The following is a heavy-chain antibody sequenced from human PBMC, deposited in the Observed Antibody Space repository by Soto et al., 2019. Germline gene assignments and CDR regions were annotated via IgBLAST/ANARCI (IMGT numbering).Heavy chain of an antibody. J-gene: IGHJ5*02. CDR3: ARTESFGSLNWFDP. CDR1: GYTFTNND. D-gene: IGHD5-18*01. V-gene: IGHV1-8*01. CDR2: MNPGSGDT. Sequence: ASVKVSCKASGYTFTNNDVSWVRQATGQGLEWMGWMNPGSGDTGYAQKFQGRVTMTRDISIATAYMELNSLTSEDTAIYYCARTESFGSLNWFDPWVQGTLVTVSS.